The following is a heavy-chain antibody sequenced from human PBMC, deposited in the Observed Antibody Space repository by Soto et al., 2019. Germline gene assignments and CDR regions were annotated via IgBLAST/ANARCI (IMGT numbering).Heavy chain of an antibody. D-gene: IGHD7-27*01. Sequence: GGSLRLSCAASGFSFSISPMHWVRQAPGKGPEWVALISYDGTNKFYADSVKGRFTISRDNSKSTLYLQVDSLRRADAAVYYCARDPKASGGQHWAFNYFDSCGQGTLVTVSS. CDR2: ISYDGTNK. J-gene: IGHJ4*02. CDR3: ARDPKASGGQHWAFNYFDS. V-gene: IGHV3-30-3*01. CDR1: GFSFSISP.